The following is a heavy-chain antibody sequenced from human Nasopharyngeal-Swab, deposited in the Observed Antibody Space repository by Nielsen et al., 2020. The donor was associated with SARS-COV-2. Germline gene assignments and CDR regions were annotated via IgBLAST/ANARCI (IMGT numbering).Heavy chain of an antibody. V-gene: IGHV3-9*01. D-gene: IGHD6-19*01. CDR3: AKGRKGVAGPYYYYGMDV. Sequence: SLKISCAASGFTFDDYAMHWVRQAPGKGLEWVSGISWNSGSIGYADSVKGRFTISRDNAKNSLYLQMNSLRAEDTALYYCAKGRKGVAGPYYYYGMDVWGQGTTVTVSS. CDR2: ISWNSGSI. J-gene: IGHJ6*02. CDR1: GFTFDDYA.